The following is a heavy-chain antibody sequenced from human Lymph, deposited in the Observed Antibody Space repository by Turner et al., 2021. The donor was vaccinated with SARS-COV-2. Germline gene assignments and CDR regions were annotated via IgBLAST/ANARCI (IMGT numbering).Heavy chain of an antibody. D-gene: IGHD3-22*01. V-gene: IGHV3-30-3*01. Sequence: QVQLVESGGGVVQPGRSLRLSCAASGFTFSSYIMHWVRQAPGKGLEWVAVISYDGSNKYYADSVKGRFTISRDNSKNTLYLQMNSLRAEDTAVNYCARDLVVVTSAFDIWGQGTKVTVSS. CDR3: ARDLVVVTSAFDI. CDR2: ISYDGSNK. CDR1: GFTFSSYI. J-gene: IGHJ3*02.